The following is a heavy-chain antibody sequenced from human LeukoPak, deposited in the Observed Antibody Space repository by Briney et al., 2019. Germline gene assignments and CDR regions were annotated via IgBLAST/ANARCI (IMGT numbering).Heavy chain of an antibody. CDR3: ARTINGFWCGYPNWFDP. CDR2: ISSSGSTI. V-gene: IGHV3-11*04. CDR1: RFTFSDYY. Sequence: PGGSLRLSCATSRFTFSDYYMSWIRQAPGKGLEWVSYISSSGSTIYYADSVKGRFTISRDNAKNSLYLQMNSLRAEDTAVYYCARTINGFWCGYPNWFDPWGQGTLVTVSS. D-gene: IGHD3-3*01. J-gene: IGHJ5*02.